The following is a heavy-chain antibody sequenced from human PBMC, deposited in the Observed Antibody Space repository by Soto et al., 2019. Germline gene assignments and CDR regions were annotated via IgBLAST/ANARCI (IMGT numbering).Heavy chain of an antibody. CDR3: GRQPGHCGSTTCFGYYSVDV. CDR2: IYHSGST. J-gene: IGHJ6*02. D-gene: IGHD2-2*01. V-gene: IGHV4-4*02. Sequence: SETLSLTCVVSGDSISSSFWWSWVRQSPGKGLEWIGDIYHSGSTNYNPSLKSRVTISVDTPNNQFSLRLPSVTAADTAVYYCGRQPGHCGSTTCFGYYSVDVWGQGTTVTVSS. CDR1: GDSISSSFW.